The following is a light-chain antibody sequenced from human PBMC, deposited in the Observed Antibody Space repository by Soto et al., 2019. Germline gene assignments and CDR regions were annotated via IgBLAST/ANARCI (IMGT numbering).Light chain of an antibody. CDR1: QSGSSN. Sequence: IGLKQSPATPSWSPGEWVTLSGLTHQSGSSNLAWYQQKPGQAPRLLIYGASTRATGVPARFSGSGSGTEFTLTISSLQSEDFALYYCQQYNDWPLTFGQGTKVDIK. J-gene: IGKJ1*01. V-gene: IGKV3D-15*01. CDR2: GAS. CDR3: QQYNDWPLT.